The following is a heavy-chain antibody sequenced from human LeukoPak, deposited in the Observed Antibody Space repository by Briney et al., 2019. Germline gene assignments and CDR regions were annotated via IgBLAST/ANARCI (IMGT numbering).Heavy chain of an antibody. Sequence: GASVKVSCKASGGTFSSYTIRWVRQAPGEGREWMGGIIPILGIANYAQKFEGRDTITADKSTSTAYMELSSLRSEDTAVYYCARDSWGSRGYGYGPSDYWGQGTLVTVSS. V-gene: IGHV1-69*04. CDR3: ARDSWGSRGYGYGPSDY. J-gene: IGHJ4*02. CDR1: GGTFSSYT. D-gene: IGHD5-18*01. CDR2: IIPILGIA.